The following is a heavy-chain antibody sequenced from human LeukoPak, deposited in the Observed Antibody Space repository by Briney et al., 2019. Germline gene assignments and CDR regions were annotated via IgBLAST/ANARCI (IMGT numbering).Heavy chain of an antibody. CDR1: GESFSDDY. CDR3: ARGTPKNIAVTRSGRVYYFDF. V-gene: IGHV4-34*01. J-gene: IGHJ4*02. D-gene: IGHD4-17*01. CDR2: INHSGST. Sequence: SETLSLTCAVYGESFSDDYWTWIRQPPGKGLEWIGKINHSGSTNYNPSLKSRVSMSFDTSKNHFSLNLTSVTAADTAVYFCARGTPKNIAVTRSGRVYYFDFWGPGTLVTVSS.